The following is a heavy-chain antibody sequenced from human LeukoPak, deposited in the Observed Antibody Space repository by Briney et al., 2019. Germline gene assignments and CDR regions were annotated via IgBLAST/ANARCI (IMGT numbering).Heavy chain of an antibody. J-gene: IGHJ4*02. V-gene: IGHV4-34*01. CDR1: GGSFGGYY. Sequence: PSETLSLTCAVYGGSFGGYYWSWIRQPPGKGLEWIGEINHSVSTNYNPSLKSRVTISVDTSKTQFSLKLSSVTAADTAVYYCAKEYCSSTSCYGGFDYWGQGTLVTVSS. CDR2: INHSVST. D-gene: IGHD2-2*01. CDR3: AKEYCSSTSCYGGFDY.